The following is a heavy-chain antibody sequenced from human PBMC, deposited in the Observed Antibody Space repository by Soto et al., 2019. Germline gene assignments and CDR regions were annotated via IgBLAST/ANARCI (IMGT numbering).Heavy chain of an antibody. CDR2: MTSDGSSK. Sequence: QTQLLESGGGVVQPGKALRLSCAASGFAFNSHSMHWVRQAPGKGLEWLALMTSDGSSKFYADSVKGRCTISRDNSKNTTSLEMNSLRSEDTAVYYCARDRVIRYTGYELDLWGQGTLVTISS. CDR3: ARDRVIRYTGYELDL. CDR1: GFAFNSHS. D-gene: IGHD3-9*01. V-gene: IGHV3-30-3*01. J-gene: IGHJ5*02.